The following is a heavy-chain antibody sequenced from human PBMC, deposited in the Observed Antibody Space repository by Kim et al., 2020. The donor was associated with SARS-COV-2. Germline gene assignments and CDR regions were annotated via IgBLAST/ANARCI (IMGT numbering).Heavy chain of an antibody. J-gene: IGHJ6*02. V-gene: IGHV4-34*01. CDR2: INHSGST. CDR3: ARGVSGTTVVTLGLGYYYYYGMDV. Sequence: SETLSLTCAVYGGSFSGYYWSWIRQPPWKGLEWIGEINHSGSTNYNPSLKSRVTISVDTSKNQFSLKLSSVTAADTAVYYCARGVSGTTVVTLGLGYYYYYGMDVWGQGTTVTVSS. D-gene: IGHD4-17*01. CDR1: GGSFSGYY.